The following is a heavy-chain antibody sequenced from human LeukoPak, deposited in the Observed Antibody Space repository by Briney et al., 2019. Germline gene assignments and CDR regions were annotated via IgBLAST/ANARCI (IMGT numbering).Heavy chain of an antibody. J-gene: IGHJ5*02. D-gene: IGHD3-16*01. V-gene: IGHV4-34*01. CDR1: GGSFSGYY. CDR3: ARHYGP. Sequence: QALETLSLTCAVYGGSFSGYYWSWIRQPPGKGLEWIGSIYDSGSTYYNPSLKSRVTISVDTSKNQFSLKLNSVTAADTAVYYCARHYGPWGQGTLVTVSS. CDR2: IYDSGST.